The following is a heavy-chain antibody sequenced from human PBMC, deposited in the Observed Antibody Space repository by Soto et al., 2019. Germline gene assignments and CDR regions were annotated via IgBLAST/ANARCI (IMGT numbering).Heavy chain of an antibody. V-gene: IGHV3-30*03. D-gene: IGHD1-20*01. J-gene: IGHJ4*02. CDR3: ATSTGITGTKFDY. Sequence: GESLRLSFATSGFTFSSYGMHWVRQAPGKGLEWVVVISYDGSNKYYADSVKGRFTISRDNSKNTLYLQMNSLRAEDTAVYYCATSTGITGTKFDYWGQGT. CDR1: GFTFSSYG. CDR2: ISYDGSNK.